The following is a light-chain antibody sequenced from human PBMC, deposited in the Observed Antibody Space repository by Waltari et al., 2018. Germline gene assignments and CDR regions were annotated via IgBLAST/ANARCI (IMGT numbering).Light chain of an antibody. Sequence: DIVVTQSPLSLPVTPGEPASISCRSSQSLLHSNGYNYLDWYLQKPGQSPQLLIYLGSNRASGVPDRFSGRGSGTDFTLKISRVEAEDVGVYYGMQSLRALWTFGQGTKVEIK. CDR3: MQSLRALWT. CDR1: QSLLHSNGYNY. J-gene: IGKJ1*01. V-gene: IGKV2-28*01. CDR2: LGS.